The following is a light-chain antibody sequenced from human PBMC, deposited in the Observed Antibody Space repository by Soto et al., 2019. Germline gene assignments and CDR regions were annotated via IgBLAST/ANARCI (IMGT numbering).Light chain of an antibody. Sequence: QSVLTQPPSASGSLGQSVTIPCIGTSSDVGDYNYVSWYQQHPGKVPKLMIYEVSKRPSGVPDRFSGSKSGNTASLTVSGLQAEDEADYYCSSFAGSPVVFGGGTQLTVL. CDR2: EVS. J-gene: IGLJ2*01. CDR3: SSFAGSPVV. CDR1: SSDVGDYNY. V-gene: IGLV2-8*01.